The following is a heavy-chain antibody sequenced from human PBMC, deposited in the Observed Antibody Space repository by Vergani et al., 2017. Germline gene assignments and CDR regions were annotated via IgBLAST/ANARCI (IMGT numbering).Heavy chain of an antibody. J-gene: IGHJ4*02. V-gene: IGHV4-38-2*01. D-gene: IGHD6-13*01. CDR3: ARLPAAGTGFYFDY. CDR1: GYSISSGYY. Sequence: QVQLQESGPGLVKPSETLSLTCAVSGYSISSGYYWGWIRQPPGKGLEWIGSIYHSGSTYYNPSLKSRVTISVDKSKNQFSLKLSSVTAADTAVYYCARLPAAGTGFYFDYWGQGTLVTVSS. CDR2: IYHSGST.